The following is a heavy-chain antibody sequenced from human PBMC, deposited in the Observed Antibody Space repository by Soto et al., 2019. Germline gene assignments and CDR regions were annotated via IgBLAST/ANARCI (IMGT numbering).Heavy chain of an antibody. CDR3: AKARGYSYGYQWFDP. V-gene: IGHV3-23*01. CDR2: ISGGVGST. J-gene: IGHJ5*02. Sequence: RQAPGKGLEWVSVISGGVGSTYYADSVKGRFTISRDNSKNTLYLQMNSLRAEDTAVYYCAKARGYSYGYQWFDPWGQGTLVTVSS. D-gene: IGHD5-18*01.